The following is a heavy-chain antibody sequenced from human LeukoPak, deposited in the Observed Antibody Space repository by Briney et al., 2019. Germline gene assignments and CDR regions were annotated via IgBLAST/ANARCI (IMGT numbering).Heavy chain of an antibody. CDR2: IYYSGHT. Sequence: SDNLSLTCTVSGVSISSAGYYWTWIRQRPGEGLEWIGYIYYSGHTYYNPSLKSRVTLSLDTSKNQFSLKLSSVTAADTAVYYCARDNGDYRSIYYYMDVWGKGTTVTVSS. D-gene: IGHD4-11*01. V-gene: IGHV4-31*03. CDR1: GVSISSAGYY. CDR3: ARDNGDYRSIYYYMDV. J-gene: IGHJ6*03.